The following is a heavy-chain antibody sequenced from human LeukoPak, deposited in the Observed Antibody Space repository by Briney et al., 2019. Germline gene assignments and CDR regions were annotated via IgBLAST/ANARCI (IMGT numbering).Heavy chain of an antibody. D-gene: IGHD3-22*01. CDR1: GGSISSSSYY. V-gene: IGHV4-39*07. Sequence: PSETLSLTCTVSGGSISSSSYYWGWIRQPPGKGLEWIGSIYYSGSTYYNPSLKSRVTISVDTSKNQFSLKLSSVTAADTAVYYCASGVSPSYDSSGYYFGTGWFDPWGQGTLVTVSS. CDR3: ASGVSPSYDSSGYYFGTGWFDP. J-gene: IGHJ5*02. CDR2: IYYSGST.